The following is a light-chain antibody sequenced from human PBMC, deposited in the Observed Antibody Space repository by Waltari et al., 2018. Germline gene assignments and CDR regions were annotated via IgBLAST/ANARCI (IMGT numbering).Light chain of an antibody. CDR1: QSVRNY. V-gene: IGKV3-11*01. Sequence: EIVLTLSQATLLLSPGEIAILSCRASQSVRNYLAWYQQNPAQAPRLLIYDASNRATGIPARFSGSGSGTDFTLTISSLEPEDFAVYYCQQRSNWSPALTFGGGTKVEIK. CDR3: QQRSNWSPALT. CDR2: DAS. J-gene: IGKJ4*01.